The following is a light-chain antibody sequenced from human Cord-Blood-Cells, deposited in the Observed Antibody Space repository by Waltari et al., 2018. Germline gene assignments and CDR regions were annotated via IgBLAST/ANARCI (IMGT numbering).Light chain of an antibody. V-gene: IGLV2-11*01. Sequence: QSALTQPRSVSGSPGQSVTISCTGTSSDVGGYNYVSWYQQHPGKAPKLMIYDVSKRPSGVRDRFSGSTSGNTASLTISGLQAEDEADYYCCSYAGSYTLYVFGTGTKVTVL. CDR2: DVS. CDR3: CSYAGSYTLYV. CDR1: SSDVGGYNY. J-gene: IGLJ1*01.